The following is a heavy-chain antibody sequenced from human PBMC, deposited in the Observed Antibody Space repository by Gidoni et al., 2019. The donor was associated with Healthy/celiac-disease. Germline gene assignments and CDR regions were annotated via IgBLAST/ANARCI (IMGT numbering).Heavy chain of an antibody. V-gene: IGHV3-30-3*01. CDR1: GFTFSSYA. D-gene: IGHD3-16*01. Sequence: QVQLVESGGGVVQPGRSLRLSCAASGFTFSSYAMHWVRQAPGKGLEWVAVISYDGSNKYYADSVKGRFTISRDNSKNTLYLQMNSLRAEDTAVYYCASGGDRNYYYYGMDVWGQGTTVTVSS. CDR3: ASGGDRNYYYYGMDV. CDR2: ISYDGSNK. J-gene: IGHJ6*02.